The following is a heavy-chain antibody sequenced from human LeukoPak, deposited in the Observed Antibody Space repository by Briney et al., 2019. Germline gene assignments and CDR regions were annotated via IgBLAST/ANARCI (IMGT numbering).Heavy chain of an antibody. J-gene: IGHJ4*02. Sequence: GGSLRLSCAASGFTVSSNYMSWVRQAPGKGLEWVSVIYSGGSAYYADSVKGRFTISRDNSKNTLYLQMNSLRAEDTAVYYCARDSNQRYYFDYWGQGTLVTVSS. CDR3: ARDSNQRYYFDY. V-gene: IGHV3-66*01. CDR2: IYSGGSA. CDR1: GFTVSSNY. D-gene: IGHD1-14*01.